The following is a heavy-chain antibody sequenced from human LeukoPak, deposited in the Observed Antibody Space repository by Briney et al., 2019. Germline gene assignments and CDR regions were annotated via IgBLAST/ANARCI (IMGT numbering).Heavy chain of an antibody. J-gene: IGHJ4*02. Sequence: GRSLRLSCAASGFTFSNYGMHWVRQAPGKGLEWAAVISYDGSNEYYADSVKGRFAISRDTSKNTLYLQMNGPRAEDTALYYCAMKFLTGRLIDYWGQGTLVTVSS. D-gene: IGHD7-27*01. CDR1: GFTFSNYG. CDR3: AMKFLTGRLIDY. CDR2: ISYDGSNE. V-gene: IGHV3-30*03.